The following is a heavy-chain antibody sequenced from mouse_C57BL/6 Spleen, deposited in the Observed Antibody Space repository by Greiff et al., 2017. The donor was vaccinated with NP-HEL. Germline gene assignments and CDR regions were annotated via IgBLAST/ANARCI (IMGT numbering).Heavy chain of an antibody. CDR1: GFSFNTYA. J-gene: IGHJ2*01. CDR3: VRQGGDLFDY. Sequence: EVKLVESGGGLVQPKGSLKLSCAASGFSFNTYAMNWVRQAPGKGLEWVARIRSKSNNYATYYADSVKDRFTISRDDSESMLYLQMNNLKTEDTAMYYCVRQGGDLFDYWGQGTTLTVSS. CDR2: IRSKSNNYAT. D-gene: IGHD3-3*01. V-gene: IGHV10-1*01.